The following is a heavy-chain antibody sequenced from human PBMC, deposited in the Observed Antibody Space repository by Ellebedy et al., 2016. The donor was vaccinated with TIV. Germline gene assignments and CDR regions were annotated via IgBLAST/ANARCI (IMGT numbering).Heavy chain of an antibody. D-gene: IGHD7-27*01. CDR2: IIPILDIT. J-gene: IGHJ3*02. V-gene: IGHV1-69*04. CDR1: GGTFSSYS. Sequence: AASVKVSCKASGGTFSSYSINWVRQAPGQGLEWIGRIIPILDITNYAQNFQGRVTITADKSTSTAYMELSSLRSEDTAGYYCARAPPPRGDRSADAFDIWGQGTMVTVSS. CDR3: ARAPPPRGDRSADAFDI.